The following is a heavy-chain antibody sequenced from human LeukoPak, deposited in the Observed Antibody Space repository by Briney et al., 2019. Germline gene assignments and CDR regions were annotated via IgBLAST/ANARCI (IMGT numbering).Heavy chain of an antibody. CDR2: ISDRSDFI. Sequence: GGSLRLSCAASGFTFSSYSINWVRQAPGKGLEWVSSISDRSDFIYYADSVKGRFTISRDNSKNSVFLQMNSLRAEDTAIYYCARDRAYSTHDYWGQGTLVTVAS. CDR3: ARDRAYSTHDY. J-gene: IGHJ4*02. D-gene: IGHD6-13*01. CDR1: GFTFSSYS. V-gene: IGHV3-21*01.